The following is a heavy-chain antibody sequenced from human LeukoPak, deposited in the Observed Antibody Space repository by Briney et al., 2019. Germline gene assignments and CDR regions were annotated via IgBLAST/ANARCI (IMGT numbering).Heavy chain of an antibody. D-gene: IGHD6-13*01. V-gene: IGHV3-30*02. J-gene: IGHJ4*02. CDR1: GFTFSSYG. CDR3: AEGTRPLAGDPYYFDY. Sequence: GGSLRLSCAASGFTFSSYGMHWVRQAPGKGLEWVAFIRYDGSNKYYADSVKGRFTISRDNSKNTLYLQMNSLRAEDTAVYYCAEGTRPLAGDPYYFDYWGQGTLVTVSS. CDR2: IRYDGSNK.